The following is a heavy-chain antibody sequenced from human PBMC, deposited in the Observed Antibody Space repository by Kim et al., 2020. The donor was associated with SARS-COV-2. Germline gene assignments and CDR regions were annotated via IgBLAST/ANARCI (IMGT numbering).Heavy chain of an antibody. CDR2: ISAYNGNT. CDR3: ARESTGLLWFGEFPDY. J-gene: IGHJ4*02. V-gene: IGHV1-18*04. CDR1: GYTFTSYG. Sequence: ASVKVSCKASGYTFTSYGISWVRQAPGQGLEWMGWISAYNGNTNYAQKLQGRVTMTTDTSTSTAYMELRSLRSDDTAVYYCARESTGLLWFGEFPDYWGQGTLVTVSS. D-gene: IGHD3-10*01.